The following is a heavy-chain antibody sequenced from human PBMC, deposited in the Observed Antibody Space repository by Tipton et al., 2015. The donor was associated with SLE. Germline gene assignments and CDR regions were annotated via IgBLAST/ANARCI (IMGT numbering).Heavy chain of an antibody. J-gene: IGHJ4*02. CDR2: ISWDGGST. Sequence: SLRLSCAASGFTFSSYTMHWVRQDPGKGLEWVSLISWDGGSTYYADSVKGRFTISRDNSKNSLYLQMNSLRTEDTALYYCAKAWLMYSGSHGSEFDFWGQGTLVTVSS. D-gene: IGHD1-26*01. CDR1: GFTFSSYT. V-gene: IGHV3-43*01. CDR3: AKAWLMYSGSHGSEFDF.